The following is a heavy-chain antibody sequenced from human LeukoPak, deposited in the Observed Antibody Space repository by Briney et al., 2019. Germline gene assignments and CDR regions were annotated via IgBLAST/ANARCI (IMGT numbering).Heavy chain of an antibody. CDR3: ARVKAPKVELRRHYFYGMDV. Sequence: ASVKVSCKASGYTFTGYYMHWVRQAPGHGLEWMGWINPNSGGTNYAQKFQGRVTMTRDTSITTAYMEPTRVRSDDTAVYYCARVKAPKVELRRHYFYGMDVWGQGTTVTVSS. CDR1: GYTFTGYY. D-gene: IGHD1-7*01. CDR2: INPNSGGT. J-gene: IGHJ6*02. V-gene: IGHV1-2*02.